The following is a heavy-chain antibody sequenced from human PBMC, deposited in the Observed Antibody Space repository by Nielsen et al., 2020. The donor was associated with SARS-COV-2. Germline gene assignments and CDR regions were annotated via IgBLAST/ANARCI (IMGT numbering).Heavy chain of an antibody. CDR1: AGTFSSYA. D-gene: IGHD2-15*01. CDR2: IIPIFGTA. Sequence: SVKVSCKASAGTFSSYAISWVRQAPGQGLEWMGGIIPIFGTANYAQKFQGRVTITTDESTSTAYMELSSLRSEDTAVYYCARVDGHCSGGSCYSGVYWGQGTLVTVSS. V-gene: IGHV1-69*05. J-gene: IGHJ4*02. CDR3: ARVDGHCSGGSCYSGVY.